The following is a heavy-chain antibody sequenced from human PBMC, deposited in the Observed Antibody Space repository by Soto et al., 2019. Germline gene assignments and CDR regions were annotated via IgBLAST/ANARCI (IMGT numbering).Heavy chain of an antibody. CDR1: GGSISSYY. Sequence: PSETLSLTCTVSGGSISSYYWSWIRQHPGKGLEWIGYIYYSGSTYYNPSLKSRVTISVDTSKNQFSLKLGSVTAADTAMYYCARPTRQWLGLRYYYGMDVWGQGTTVTVSS. V-gene: IGHV4-59*01. CDR2: IYYSGST. CDR3: ARPTRQWLGLRYYYGMDV. J-gene: IGHJ6*02. D-gene: IGHD6-19*01.